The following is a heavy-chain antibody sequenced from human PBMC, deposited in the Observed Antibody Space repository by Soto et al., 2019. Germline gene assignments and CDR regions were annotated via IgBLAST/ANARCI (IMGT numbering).Heavy chain of an antibody. CDR3: ARDRGYCSSTSCSSDAFDI. Sequence: GSLRLSCAASGFTVSSNYMSWVRQAPGKGLEWVSVIYSGGSTYYADSVKGRFTISRDNSKNTLYLQMNSLRAEDTAVYYCARDRGYCSSTSCSSDAFDIWGQGTMVTVSS. J-gene: IGHJ3*02. V-gene: IGHV3-53*01. CDR1: GFTVSSNY. D-gene: IGHD2-2*01. CDR2: IYSGGST.